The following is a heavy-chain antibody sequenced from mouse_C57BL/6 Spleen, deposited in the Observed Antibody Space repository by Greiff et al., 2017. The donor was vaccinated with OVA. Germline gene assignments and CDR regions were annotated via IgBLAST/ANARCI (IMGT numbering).Heavy chain of an antibody. CDR1: GYTFTDYN. D-gene: IGHD1-1*02. J-gene: IGHJ4*01. CDR3: ASTTLVYYYAMDY. Sequence: EVQLQQSGPELVKPGASVKISCKASGYTFTDYNMHWVKQSHGQSLEWIGDINPNNGGTSYNQKFTGKATLTVDTSSSSAYMELRILTSEDPSFYYCASTTLVYYYAMDYWGQGTSVTVSS. V-gene: IGHV1-18*01. CDR2: INPNNGGT.